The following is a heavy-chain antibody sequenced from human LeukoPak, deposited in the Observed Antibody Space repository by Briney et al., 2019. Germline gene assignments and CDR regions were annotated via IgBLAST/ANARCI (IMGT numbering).Heavy chain of an antibody. Sequence: HAGGSLRLSCAASGFTFSSYAMSWVRQAPGKGLEWVSAISGSGGSTYYADSVKGRFTISRDNSKSTLYLQMNSLKAEDTAIYYCAKEPWEGSGYLHYWGQGILVTVSS. CDR1: GFTFSSYA. CDR3: AKEPWEGSGYLHY. J-gene: IGHJ4*02. D-gene: IGHD3-3*01. CDR2: ISGSGGST. V-gene: IGHV3-23*01.